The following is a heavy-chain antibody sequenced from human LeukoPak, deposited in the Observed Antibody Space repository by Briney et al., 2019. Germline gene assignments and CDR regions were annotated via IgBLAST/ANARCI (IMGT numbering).Heavy chain of an antibody. Sequence: SETLSLTCTVSGDSMSRGYYFWGWIRQPPGQKLEWIGSIYSDGGTHYNPSFNSRLTISADMSRNQFSLNLRSVTAADTAIYFCVRDGGNWDVHYWGQGTLVTVSS. CDR2: IYSDGGT. V-gene: IGHV4-39*07. CDR3: VRDGGNWDVHY. J-gene: IGHJ4*02. CDR1: GDSMSRGYYF. D-gene: IGHD3-16*01.